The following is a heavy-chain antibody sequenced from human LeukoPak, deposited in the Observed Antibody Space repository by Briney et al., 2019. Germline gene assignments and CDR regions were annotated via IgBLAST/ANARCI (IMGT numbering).Heavy chain of an antibody. J-gene: IGHJ4*02. Sequence: GESLKISCKGSGYSFTSYWIGWVRQMPGKGLEWVWIIYPGDSDTRYSPSFQGQVTISADKSISTAYLQWSSLKASDTAMYYCARPLDPMAVAYDYWGQGTLVTVSS. D-gene: IGHD6-19*01. CDR1: GYSFTSYW. V-gene: IGHV5-51*01. CDR2: IYPGDSDT. CDR3: ARPLDPMAVAYDY.